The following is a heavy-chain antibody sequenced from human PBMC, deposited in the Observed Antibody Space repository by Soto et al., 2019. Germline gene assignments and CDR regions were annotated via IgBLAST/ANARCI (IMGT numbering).Heavy chain of an antibody. CDR3: AKARDEYQLLLDACDI. J-gene: IGHJ3*02. Sequence: EVQLLESGGGLVQPGGSLRLSCAASGFTFSSYAMSWVRQAPGKGLEWVSAISGSGGSTYYADSVKGRFTISRDNSKNTLYLQMNSLRAEDTAVYYCAKARDEYQLLLDACDIWGQGTMVTVSS. CDR1: GFTFSSYA. V-gene: IGHV3-23*01. D-gene: IGHD2-2*01. CDR2: ISGSGGST.